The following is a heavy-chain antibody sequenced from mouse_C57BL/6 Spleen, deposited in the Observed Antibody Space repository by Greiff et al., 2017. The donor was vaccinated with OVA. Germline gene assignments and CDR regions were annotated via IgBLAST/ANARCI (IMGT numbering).Heavy chain of an antibody. Sequence: EVKVIESGGGLVQPGGSLKLSCAASGFTFSDYYMYWVRQTPEKRLEWVAYISNGGGSTYYPDTVKGRFTISSDNAKNTLYLQMSRLKSEDTAMYYGARQGYGSSYGRFAYWGQGTLVTVSA. CDR1: GFTFSDYY. J-gene: IGHJ3*01. CDR2: ISNGGGST. CDR3: ARQGYGSSYGRFAY. D-gene: IGHD1-1*01. V-gene: IGHV5-12*01.